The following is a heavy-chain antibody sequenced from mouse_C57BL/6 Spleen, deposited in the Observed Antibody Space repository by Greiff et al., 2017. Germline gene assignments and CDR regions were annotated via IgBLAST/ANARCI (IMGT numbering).Heavy chain of an antibody. D-gene: IGHD1-1*01. CDR3: SGYYGSSSSFDY. Sequence: QVQLQQSGPELVKPGASVKISCKASGYTFPDYYIKWVKQRPGQGLEWIGWIFPGSGSTYYNEKFKGKATLTVDKSSSTAYMLLSSLTSEDSAVYFCSGYYGSSSSFDYWGQGTTLTVSS. J-gene: IGHJ2*01. V-gene: IGHV1-75*01. CDR2: IFPGSGST. CDR1: GYTFPDYY.